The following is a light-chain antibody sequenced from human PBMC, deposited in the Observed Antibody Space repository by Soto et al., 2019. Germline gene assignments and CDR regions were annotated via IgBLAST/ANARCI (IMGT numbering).Light chain of an antibody. CDR1: QDIRND. V-gene: IGKV1-6*01. J-gene: IGKJ2*01. CDR2: GTS. Sequence: AIQMTQSPSSLSVSVGDRITINCRASQDIRNDLGWYQQKPGKAPKLLIYGTSNLQSGVPSRFSGSGSGTDFTLTISSLQTEDFATYYCIQDYIYPYPFGQGTKLEIK. CDR3: IQDYIYPYP.